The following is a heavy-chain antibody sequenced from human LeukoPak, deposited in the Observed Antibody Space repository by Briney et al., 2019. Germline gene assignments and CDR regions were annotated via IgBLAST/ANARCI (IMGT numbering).Heavy chain of an antibody. D-gene: IGHD2-15*01. V-gene: IGHV4-39*07. CDR1: GGSISSYY. Sequence: PSETLSLTCTVSGGSISSYYWGWIRQPPGKGLEWIGSIYYSGSTYYNPSLKSRVTISVDTSKNQFSLKLSSVTAADTAVYYCARDYGYCSGGSCYSAPWGQGTLVTVSS. CDR2: IYYSGST. CDR3: ARDYGYCSGGSCYSAP. J-gene: IGHJ5*02.